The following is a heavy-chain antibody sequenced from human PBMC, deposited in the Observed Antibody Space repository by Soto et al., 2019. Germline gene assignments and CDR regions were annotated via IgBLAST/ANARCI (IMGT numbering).Heavy chain of an antibody. V-gene: IGHV3-7*01. CDR3: ARGPNYGDRTDYFDS. CDR2: IKSDGSEK. J-gene: IGHJ4*02. D-gene: IGHD2-21*02. Sequence: WWSLRLSCSASGLSLSNHWMGWVRQAPGKGLEWVANIKSDGSEKYYVDSVKGRFIISRDNARNSQYLQMNSLRAEDTAVYYCARGPNYGDRTDYFDSWGQGTLVTVSS. CDR1: GLSLSNHW.